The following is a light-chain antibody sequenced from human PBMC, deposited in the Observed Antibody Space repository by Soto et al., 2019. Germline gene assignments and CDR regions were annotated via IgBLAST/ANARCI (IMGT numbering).Light chain of an antibody. J-gene: IGKJ2*02. V-gene: IGKV1-39*01. Sequence: DVQMTQSPSSLPVSVGDRVTVTCRTSQRVGSLFSWYLQKPGKAPQLLIYTASTLQGGVPSRFFAGCSGTRLCLRLWCLERGDFETCFCHPCYSGPCTFGQGAKL. CDR1: QRVGSL. CDR3: HPCYSGPCT. CDR2: TAS.